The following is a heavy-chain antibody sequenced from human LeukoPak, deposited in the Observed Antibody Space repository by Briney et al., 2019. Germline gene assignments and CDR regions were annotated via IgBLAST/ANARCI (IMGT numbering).Heavy chain of an antibody. CDR3: AKDAIAAAESTY. CDR1: GFTFSSYA. J-gene: IGHJ4*02. Sequence: LSGGSLRLSCAASGFTFSSYAMSWVRQAPGKGLEWVSAISGSGGSTYYADSVKGRFTISRDNSKNTLYPQMNSLRAEDTAVYYCAKDAIAAAESTYWGQGTLVTVSS. V-gene: IGHV3-23*01. D-gene: IGHD6-13*01. CDR2: ISGSGGST.